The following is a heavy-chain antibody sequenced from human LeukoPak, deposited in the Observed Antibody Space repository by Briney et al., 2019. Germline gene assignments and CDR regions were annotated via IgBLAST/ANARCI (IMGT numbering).Heavy chain of an antibody. CDR3: ARGGIVAAGIINNHDAFDV. CDR2: INPSGGST. J-gene: IGHJ3*01. V-gene: IGHV1-46*01. D-gene: IGHD6-13*01. Sequence: ASVKVSCKTSGYSFTSYYIHWVRQAPGQGLEWMGMINPSGGSTNYAQKFQGRVTITADESTRTAYMELSSLRSEDTAVYYCARGGIVAAGIINNHDAFDVWGLGTMVTVSS. CDR1: GYSFTSYY.